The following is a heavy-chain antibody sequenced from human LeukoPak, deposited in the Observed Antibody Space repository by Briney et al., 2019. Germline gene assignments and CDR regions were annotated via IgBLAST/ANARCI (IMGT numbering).Heavy chain of an antibody. CDR2: IYYSGST. D-gene: IGHD4-17*01. Sequence: PSETLSLTCTVSGGSISSYYWSWIRQPPGEGLEWIGYIYYSGSTNYNPSLKSRVTISVDTSKNQFSLKLSSVTAADTAVYYCARFKGSYGDYPDAFDIWGQGTMVTVSS. CDR1: GGSISSYY. CDR3: ARFKGSYGDYPDAFDI. J-gene: IGHJ3*02. V-gene: IGHV4-59*01.